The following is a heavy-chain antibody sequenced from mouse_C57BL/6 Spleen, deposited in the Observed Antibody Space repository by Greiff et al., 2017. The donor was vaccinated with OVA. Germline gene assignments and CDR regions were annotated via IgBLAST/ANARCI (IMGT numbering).Heavy chain of an antibody. V-gene: IGHV3-6*01. Sequence: EVKLQESGPGLVKPSQSLSLTCSVTGYSITSGYYWNWIRQFPGNTLEWMGYISYDGSNNYNPSLKNRISITRDTSKNQFFLKLNSVTTEDTATYYCAREDLYYFDYWGQGTTLTVSS. CDR1: GYSITSGYY. CDR3: AREDLYYFDY. J-gene: IGHJ2*01. CDR2: ISYDGSN.